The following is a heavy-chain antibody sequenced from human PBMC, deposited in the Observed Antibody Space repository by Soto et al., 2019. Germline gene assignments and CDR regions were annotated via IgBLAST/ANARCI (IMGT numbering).Heavy chain of an antibody. J-gene: IGHJ6*02. D-gene: IGHD3-16*01. CDR2: KGLDEGKK. Sequence: QVELVVSGGAGSSLGGPLNSPVPRLGLTSGNIGFTWFGRVPAKGRGWWPVKGLDEGKKYNGESVKGRFTIFRDNSKNTLFLQMNSLRGEDTAVYYCARDMGEYSDLGAHYMSQTTPGMNYYYYYGMDVWGQGTTVTVSS. CDR3: ARDMGEYSDLGAHYMSQTTPGMNYYYYYGMDV. CDR1: GLTSGNIG. V-gene: IGHV3-33*01.